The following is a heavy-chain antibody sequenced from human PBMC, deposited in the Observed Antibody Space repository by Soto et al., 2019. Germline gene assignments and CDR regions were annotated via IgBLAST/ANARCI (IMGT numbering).Heavy chain of an antibody. CDR3: ARHRGSIAAAGTFDY. CDR2: ISAYNGNT. V-gene: IGHV1-18*01. Sequence: XPVKVYCKASGYSFTSYGINWVRQSPGQGLEWMGWISAYNGNTNYAQKLQGRVTMTTDTSTSTAYMELRSLRSDDTAVYYCARHRGSIAAAGTFDYCGQGTLVTV. CDR1: GYSFTSYG. D-gene: IGHD6-13*01. J-gene: IGHJ4*02.